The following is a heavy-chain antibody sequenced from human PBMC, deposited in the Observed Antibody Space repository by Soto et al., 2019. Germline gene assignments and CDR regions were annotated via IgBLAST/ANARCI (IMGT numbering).Heavy chain of an antibody. CDR2: IIPIFGTA. J-gene: IGHJ4*02. V-gene: IGHV1-69*13. CDR3: ARDLDSKYSGYDWS. CDR1: GGTFSSYA. D-gene: IGHD5-12*01. Sequence: ASVKVSCKASGGTFSSYAISWVRQAPGQGLEWMGGIIPIFGTANYAQKFQGRVTITADESTSTAYMELSSLRSEDTAVYYCARDLDSKYSGYDWSWGQGTLVTVSS.